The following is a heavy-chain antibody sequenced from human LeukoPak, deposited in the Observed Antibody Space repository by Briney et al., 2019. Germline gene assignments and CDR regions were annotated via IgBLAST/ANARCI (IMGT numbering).Heavy chain of an antibody. CDR3: ARGKGVAIFGVVRPHRPYYMDV. J-gene: IGHJ6*03. Sequence: GSLRLSCTASGFTFGDYAMSWVRQAPGKGLEWIGSIYHSGSTYYNPSLKSRVTISVDTSKNQFSLKLSSVTAADTAFYYCARGKGVAIFGVVRPHRPYYMDVWGKGTTVTISS. D-gene: IGHD3-3*01. CDR2: IYHSGST. V-gene: IGHV4-38-2*02. CDR1: GFTFGDYA.